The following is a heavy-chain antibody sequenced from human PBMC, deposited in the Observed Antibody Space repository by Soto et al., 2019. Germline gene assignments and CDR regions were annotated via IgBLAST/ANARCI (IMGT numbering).Heavy chain of an antibody. CDR2: IIPIFGTA. CDR1: GGTFSSYA. CDR3: ARLSQYQLLWGNSNWFDP. J-gene: IGHJ5*02. V-gene: IGHV1-69*12. Sequence: QVQLVQSGAEVKKPGSSVKVSCKASGGTFSSYAISWVRQAPGQGLEWMGGIIPIFGTANYAQKFQGRVTITADESTSTAYMERSSLRSEDTAVYYCARLSQYQLLWGNSNWFDPWGQGTLVTVSS. D-gene: IGHD2-2*01.